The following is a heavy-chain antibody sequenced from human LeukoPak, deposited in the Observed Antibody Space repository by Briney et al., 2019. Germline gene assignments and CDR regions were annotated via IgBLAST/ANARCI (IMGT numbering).Heavy chain of an antibody. Sequence: GGSLRLSCLTSGFDFRGSYMSWVRQTPGKRLEYVANINPTGSGKFYVDSVRGRFTIYRDNTRDSLYLQMNSLRAEDTAVYYCARDLWAGNDYWGRGTLVTVPS. CDR2: INPTGSGK. V-gene: IGHV3-7*03. J-gene: IGHJ4*02. CDR3: ARDLWAGNDY. CDR1: GFDFRGSY. D-gene: IGHD1-1*01.